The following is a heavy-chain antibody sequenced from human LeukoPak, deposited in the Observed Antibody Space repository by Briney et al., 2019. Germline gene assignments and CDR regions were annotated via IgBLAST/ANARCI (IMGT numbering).Heavy chain of an antibody. Sequence: PGGSLRLSCAASGFTFDDYAMHWVRQAPGKGLEWVSGISWNSGSIGYADSVKGRFTISRDNAKNSLYLQMNSLRAEDTALYYCAKDLGYLAVWGSGSGFDYWGQGTLVTVSS. V-gene: IGHV3-9*01. CDR2: ISWNSGSI. J-gene: IGHJ4*02. D-gene: IGHD3-10*01. CDR3: AKDLGYLAVWGSGSGFDY. CDR1: GFTFDDYA.